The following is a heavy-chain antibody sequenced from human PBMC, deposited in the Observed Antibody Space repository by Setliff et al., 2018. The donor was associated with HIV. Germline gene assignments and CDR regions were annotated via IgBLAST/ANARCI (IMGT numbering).Heavy chain of an antibody. CDR2: IFTSGDT. Sequence: PSETLSLTCTVSGVSISNYYWNWIRQPPGKGLEWIGYIFTSGDTNYNPSLRSRVTLSVDTSNQFSLKLSSVTAADAAVYYCARSPSYRSSWEYYFDYWGQGILVTVSS. CDR3: ARSPSYRSSWEYYFDY. V-gene: IGHV4-4*09. D-gene: IGHD6-13*01. CDR1: GVSISNYY. J-gene: IGHJ4*02.